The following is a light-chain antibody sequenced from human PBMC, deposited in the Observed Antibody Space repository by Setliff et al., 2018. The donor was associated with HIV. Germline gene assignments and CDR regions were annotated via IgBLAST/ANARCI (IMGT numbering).Light chain of an antibody. CDR2: DVN. J-gene: IGLJ1*01. CDR1: SSDVGAYNY. CDR3: SSYAGNNKGV. V-gene: IGLV2-8*01. Sequence: QSVLAQPPSASGSPGQSVTISCTGTSSDVGAYNYVSWYQQHPGKAPKLMIYDVNKRPSGVPDRFSGSKSGNTASLTVSGLQAEDETDYYCSSYAGNNKGVFGTGTQLTVL.